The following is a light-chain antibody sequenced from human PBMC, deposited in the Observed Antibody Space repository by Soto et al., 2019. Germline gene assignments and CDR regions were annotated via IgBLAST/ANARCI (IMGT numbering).Light chain of an antibody. J-gene: IGKJ1*01. CDR1: QSVSSN. Sequence: EIVMTQSPATLSVSPGERATLSCRASQSVSSNLAWFQQKPGQAPRLLIYGASTRATGIPARFSGSGSGTEFTLTISSLQSEDLAVYYYQQYNNWPPWTFGQGTKVEI. V-gene: IGKV3-15*01. CDR3: QQYNNWPPWT. CDR2: GAS.